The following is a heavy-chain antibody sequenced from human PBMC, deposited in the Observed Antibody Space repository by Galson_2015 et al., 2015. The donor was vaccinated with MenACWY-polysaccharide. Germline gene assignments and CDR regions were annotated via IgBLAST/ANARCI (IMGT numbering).Heavy chain of an antibody. J-gene: IGHJ6*03. CDR1: GFAFSRYA. Sequence: SLRLSCAASGFAFSRYAIKWVRQAPGKGLEWVAAISDDGTSKYQFDCVKGRFTISRDNSKNMLYLQMNNLRTEDTAVYYCARVFSGPAAIPVSYYFYYTDVWGKGTTVTVSS. V-gene: IGHV3-30-3*01. CDR3: ARVFSGPAAIPVSYYFYYTDV. D-gene: IGHD2-2*02. CDR2: ISDDGTSK.